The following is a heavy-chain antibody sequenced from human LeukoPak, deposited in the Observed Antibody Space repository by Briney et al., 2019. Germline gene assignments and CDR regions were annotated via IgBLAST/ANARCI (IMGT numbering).Heavy chain of an antibody. CDR2: VDPEYADT. Sequence: ASVKVSCKIFWYTFTHYYIYWGRQAPGKGVEWMGLVDPEYADTTYAEKFQGRVTITADTSIDTVYMELSGLRSEDTAVYFCANSRYGGTYPYWGQGTLVTVSS. CDR3: ANSRYGGTYPY. CDR1: WYTFTHYY. J-gene: IGHJ4*02. D-gene: IGHD3-16*02. V-gene: IGHV1-69-2*01.